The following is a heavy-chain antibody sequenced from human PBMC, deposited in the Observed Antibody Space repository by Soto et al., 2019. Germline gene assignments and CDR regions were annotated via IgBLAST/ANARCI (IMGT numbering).Heavy chain of an antibody. V-gene: IGHV4-34*01. D-gene: IGHD2-15*01. CDR2: INHSGST. CDR1: GGSFSGYY. Sequence: PWETLSLTCAVYGGSFSGYYWSWIRQPPGKGLEWIGEINHSGSTNYNPSLKSRVTISVDTSKNQFSLKLSSVTAADTAVYYCARIRRRGGYCSGGSCYLNWFDPWGQGTLVTVSS. J-gene: IGHJ5*02. CDR3: ARIRRRGGYCSGGSCYLNWFDP.